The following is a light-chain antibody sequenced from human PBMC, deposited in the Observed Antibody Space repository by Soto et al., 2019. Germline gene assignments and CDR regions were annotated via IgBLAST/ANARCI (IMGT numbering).Light chain of an antibody. Sequence: DIQVTQSPSSLSASVGDSVTITCRASEAVGNYISWFRQKPGKAPETLIFSASSLQFGVTRKFSGAGSGSDFTLTITSLHPEDFATYYCQQYKTFPWTFGQGTKVDIK. CDR3: QQYKTFPWT. CDR1: EAVGNY. CDR2: SAS. V-gene: IGKV1-16*02. J-gene: IGKJ1*01.